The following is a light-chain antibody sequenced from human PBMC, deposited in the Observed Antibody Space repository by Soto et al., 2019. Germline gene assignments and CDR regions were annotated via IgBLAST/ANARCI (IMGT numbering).Light chain of an antibody. CDR2: VAS. CDR3: LQQNSYPLT. J-gene: IGKJ4*01. CDR1: QGIRND. Sequence: DLPMTQSPSSLSASVGDRVTITCRASQGIRNDLAWYQEKPGKAPKRLIYVASRLQSGVPSRFSGSGSGTEFTLTISSLQPEDSATYYCLQQNSYPLTFGGGTKVEIK. V-gene: IGKV1-17*01.